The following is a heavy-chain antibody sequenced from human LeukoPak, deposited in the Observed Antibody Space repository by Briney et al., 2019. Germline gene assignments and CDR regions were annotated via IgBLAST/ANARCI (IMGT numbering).Heavy chain of an antibody. J-gene: IGHJ2*01. V-gene: IGHV3-13*01. Sequence: GGSLRLSCAASGFTLSKDDFHWVRQAPGKGLEWVAAIGVTGDTYYADSVKGRFTISREDAANSLYLQMRSLGAGDTALYYCTKEFCGSRAPCAGASYYDFWGRGALVTVSS. CDR2: IGVTGDT. CDR3: TKEFCGSRAPCAGASYYDF. CDR1: GFTLSKDD. D-gene: IGHD2-15*01.